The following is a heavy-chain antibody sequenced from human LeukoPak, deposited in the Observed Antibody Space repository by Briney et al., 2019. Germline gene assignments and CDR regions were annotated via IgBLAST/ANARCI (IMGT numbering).Heavy chain of an antibody. CDR2: IYYSGST. D-gene: IGHD5-12*01. CDR1: GGSISSYY. CDR3: ARVGGYSGYGPYFDY. V-gene: IGHV4-59*01. J-gene: IGHJ4*02. Sequence: ASETLSLTCTVSGGSISSYYWSWIRQPPGKGLEWIGYIYYSGSTNYNPSLKSRVTISVDTSKNQFSLKLSSVTAADTAVYYCARVGGYSGYGPYFDYWGQGTLVTVSS.